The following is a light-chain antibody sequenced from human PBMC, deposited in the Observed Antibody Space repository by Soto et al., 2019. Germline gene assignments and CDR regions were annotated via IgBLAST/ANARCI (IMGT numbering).Light chain of an antibody. V-gene: IGKV3-20*01. Sequence: EIVLTQSPGTLSLSPGERATLSCRASQSVSSSYLAWYQQKPGQAPRLLIYGASSRPTGIPDRFSGSGSGTDFTLTISRLEPEDFAVYYCQQYGSSSTFGQGTRLGL. CDR2: GAS. CDR3: QQYGSSST. J-gene: IGKJ5*01. CDR1: QSVSSSY.